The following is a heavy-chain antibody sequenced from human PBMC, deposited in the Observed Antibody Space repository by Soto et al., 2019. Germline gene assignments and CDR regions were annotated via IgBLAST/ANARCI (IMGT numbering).Heavy chain of an antibody. D-gene: IGHD4-17*01. CDR3: ARGENDYGDYAAMDV. V-gene: IGHV4-34*01. CDR1: GGSFSGYY. CDR2: INHSGST. J-gene: IGHJ6*03. Sequence: QVQLQQWGAGLLKPSETLSLTCAVYGGSFSGYYWSWIRQPPGKGLEWIGEINHSGSTNYNPSLKSRVNISVDTSKNQFSLKLSSVTAADTAVYYCARGENDYGDYAAMDVWGKGTTVTVSS.